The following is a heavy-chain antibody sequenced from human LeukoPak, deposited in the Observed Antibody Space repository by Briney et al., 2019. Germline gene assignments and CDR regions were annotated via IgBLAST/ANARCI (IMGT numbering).Heavy chain of an antibody. Sequence: PSETLSLTCAVYGGSFSGYYWSWIRQPPGKGLEWIGEINHSGSTNYNPSLKSRVTISVDTSKNQFSLKLSSVTAADTAVYYCARAQPPGIAVAGTDYWGRGTLVTVSS. D-gene: IGHD6-19*01. CDR3: ARAQPPGIAVAGTDY. J-gene: IGHJ4*02. CDR2: INHSGST. V-gene: IGHV4-34*01. CDR1: GGSFSGYY.